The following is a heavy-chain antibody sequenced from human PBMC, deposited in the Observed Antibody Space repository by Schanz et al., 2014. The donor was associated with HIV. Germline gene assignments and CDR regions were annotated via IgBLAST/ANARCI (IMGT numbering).Heavy chain of an antibody. CDR3: ARGARDCTNGVCGGYYFDY. V-gene: IGHV1-46*01. J-gene: IGHJ4*02. D-gene: IGHD2-8*01. CDR1: GYTFTSQY. CDR2: INPYDGST. Sequence: QVQLVQSGAEVKKPGASVKVSCKASGYTFTSQYMHWVRQAPGQGLEWMGLINPYDGSTSNAQKFQGRVTLTRNTSISTAYMELSSLTSEDTAVYYCARGARDCTNGVCGGYYFDYWGQGTLVTVSS.